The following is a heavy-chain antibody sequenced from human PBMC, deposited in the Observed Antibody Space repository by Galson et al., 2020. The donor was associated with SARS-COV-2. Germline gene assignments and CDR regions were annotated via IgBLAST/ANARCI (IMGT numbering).Heavy chain of an antibody. D-gene: IGHD6-19*01. CDR3: ARGRYCSQGGCYFDN. V-gene: IGHV3-7*04. CDR2: VKPDESER. CDR1: PVIFSGYW. J-gene: IGHJ4*02. Sequence: QAGGSLRLSCAVSPVIFSGYWMTWVRQPPGKGLEWVATVKPDESERYYVDSVKGRFTISRDNMQNSLYLQMNSLRGEDTAVYFCARGRYCSQGGCYFDNWGPGSLVTVSS.